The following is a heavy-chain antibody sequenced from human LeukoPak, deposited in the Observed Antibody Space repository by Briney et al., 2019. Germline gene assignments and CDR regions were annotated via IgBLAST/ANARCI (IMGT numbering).Heavy chain of an antibody. V-gene: IGHV1-69*13. CDR2: IIPIFGTA. D-gene: IGHD2-2*01. Sequence: SVTVSCKASGGTFSSYAISWVRQAPGQGLEWMGGIIPIFGTANYAQKFQGRVTITADESTSTAYMELSSLRSEDTAVYYCASSGQVVPAARLDYWGQGTLVTVSS. J-gene: IGHJ4*02. CDR3: ASSGQVVPAARLDY. CDR1: GGTFSSYA.